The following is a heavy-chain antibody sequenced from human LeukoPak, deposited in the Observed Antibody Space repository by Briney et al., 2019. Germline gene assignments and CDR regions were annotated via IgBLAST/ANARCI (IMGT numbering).Heavy chain of an antibody. CDR2: INPNSGGT. D-gene: IGHD3-3*01. V-gene: IGHV1-2*02. Sequence: EASVTVSCKASGYTFTGYYMHWVRQAPGQGLEWMGWINPNSGGTNYAQKFQGRVTMTRDTSISTAYMELSRLRSDDTAVYYCARVEYYDFWSGYYHRFDPWGQGTLVTVSS. CDR1: GYTFTGYY. J-gene: IGHJ5*02. CDR3: ARVEYYDFWSGYYHRFDP.